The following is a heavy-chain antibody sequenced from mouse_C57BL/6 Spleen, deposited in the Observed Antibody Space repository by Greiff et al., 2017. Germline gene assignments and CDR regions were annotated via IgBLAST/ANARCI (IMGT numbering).Heavy chain of an antibody. Sequence: QVQLQQPGAELVMPGASVKLSCQASGYTFTSYWMHWVKQRPGQGLEWIGEIDPSDSYTNYNQKFKGKSTLTVDKSSSTAYMQLSSLTSEDSAVYYCARNWDFDYWGQGTTLTVSS. CDR1: GYTFTSYW. D-gene: IGHD4-1*01. J-gene: IGHJ2*01. CDR2: IDPSDSYT. V-gene: IGHV1-69*01. CDR3: ARNWDFDY.